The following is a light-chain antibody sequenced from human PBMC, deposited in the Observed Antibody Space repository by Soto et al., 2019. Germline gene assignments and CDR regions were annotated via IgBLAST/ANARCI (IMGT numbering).Light chain of an antibody. Sequence: DIQMTQSPSSLSAAVGDRVTITCRASQSISSSLSWYQQRPGKAPNLLIYLASSLQSGVPSRFSGSGSRTDFTLTISSLQFEDFATYYCQQSYSTPYSFGQGTKLEIK. J-gene: IGKJ2*03. V-gene: IGKV1-39*01. CDR3: QQSYSTPYS. CDR1: QSISSS. CDR2: LAS.